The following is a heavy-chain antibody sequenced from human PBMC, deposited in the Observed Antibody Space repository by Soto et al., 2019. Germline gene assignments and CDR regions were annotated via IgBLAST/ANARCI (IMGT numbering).Heavy chain of an antibody. J-gene: IGHJ4*02. CDR2: IHPGQNNT. CDR1: GYTFSIYA. CDR3: AREGGGACYY. V-gene: IGHV1-3*01. Sequence: ASVKVSCKASGYTFSIYAIHWVRQAPGQRLEWMGWIHPGQNNTKYSQNLQGRVTITRDTSSYTAYMELSSLTSEDTAVYYCAREGGGACYYWGQGTTVTVYS. D-gene: IGHD2-21*02.